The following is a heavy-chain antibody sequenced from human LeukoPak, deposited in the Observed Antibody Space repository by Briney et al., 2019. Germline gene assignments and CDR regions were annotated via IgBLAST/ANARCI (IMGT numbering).Heavy chain of an antibody. Sequence: GGSLRLSCAASGFTFSSYAMSWVRQAPGKGLEWVSAISGSGGSTYYADSVKGRFTISRDSSKNTLYLQMNSLRAEDTAVYYCVKGGGNVRRYFEYWGQGTLVTVSS. V-gene: IGHV3-23*01. D-gene: IGHD4-23*01. CDR2: ISGSGGST. CDR1: GFTFSSYA. J-gene: IGHJ4*02. CDR3: VKGGGNVRRYFEY.